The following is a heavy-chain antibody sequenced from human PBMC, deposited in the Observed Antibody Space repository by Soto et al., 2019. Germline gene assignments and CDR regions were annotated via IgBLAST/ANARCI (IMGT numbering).Heavy chain of an antibody. CDR1: GGSISSGGYY. J-gene: IGHJ6*02. CDR3: ASLLIDRITIFGVVILDGMDV. V-gene: IGHV4-31*03. D-gene: IGHD3-3*01. Sequence: SETLSLTCTVSGGSISSGGYYWSWIRQHPGKGLEWIGYIYYSGSTYYNPSLKRRVTISVDTSKNQFSLKLSSVTAADTAVYYCASLLIDRITIFGVVILDGMDVWGQGTTVTVSS. CDR2: IYYSGST.